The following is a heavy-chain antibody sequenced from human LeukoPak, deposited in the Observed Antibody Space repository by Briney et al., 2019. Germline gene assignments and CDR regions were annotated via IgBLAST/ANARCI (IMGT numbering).Heavy chain of an antibody. D-gene: IGHD3-9*01. Sequence: PGGSLRLSCAVSGFTFSPYGMHWFRQAPGKGLEWVAYIRYDGTNKYYRDSVKGRFTISRDNSKNTLYLQMNGLRPEDTAVYYCARDGRHFDWLLGDSWGQGTLVTVSS. CDR3: ARDGRHFDWLLGDS. CDR1: GFTFSPYG. J-gene: IGHJ4*02. V-gene: IGHV3-30*02. CDR2: IRYDGTNK.